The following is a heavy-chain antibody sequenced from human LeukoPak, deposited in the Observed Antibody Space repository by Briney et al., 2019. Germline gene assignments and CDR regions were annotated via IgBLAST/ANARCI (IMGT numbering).Heavy chain of an antibody. J-gene: IGHJ3*02. CDR3: ARDRDWYCSSTSCWDAFDI. Sequence: ASVKVSCKASGYTFTSYGISWVRQAPGQGLEWMGWISAYNGNTNYAQKLQGRVTMTTDTSTSTAYMELRSLRSDDTAVYYCARDRDWYCSSTSCWDAFDIWGQGTMVTVSS. CDR2: ISAYNGNT. V-gene: IGHV1-18*01. D-gene: IGHD2-2*01. CDR1: GYTFTSYG.